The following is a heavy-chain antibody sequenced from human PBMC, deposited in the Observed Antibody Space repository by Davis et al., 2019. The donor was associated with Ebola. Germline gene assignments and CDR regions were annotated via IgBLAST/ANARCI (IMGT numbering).Heavy chain of an antibody. D-gene: IGHD2-15*01. CDR1: GFTFSGSA. CDR2: IRSKANSYAT. Sequence: GGSLRLSCAASGFTFSGSAMHWVRQASGKGLEWVGRIRSKANSYATAYAASVKGRFTISRDDSKNTAYLQMNSLKTEDTAVYYCTSTPVVVVADYYYGEDVWGQGTTVTVSS. V-gene: IGHV3-73*01. CDR3: TSTPVVVVADYYYGEDV. J-gene: IGHJ6*02.